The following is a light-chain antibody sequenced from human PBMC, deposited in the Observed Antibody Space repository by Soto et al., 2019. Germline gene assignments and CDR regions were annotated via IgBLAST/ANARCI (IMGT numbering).Light chain of an antibody. CDR2: KVS. Sequence: DVVMTQSPLSLPVTLGQPASISCRSSQSLVYSDGNTYLNWFHQRPGQSPRRLIYKVSNGDSGVPDRFSGSGSGTDFTLKISRVEAEDVGVYYCIQGTYWPRLTFGGGTKVEIK. CDR1: QSLVYSDGNTY. J-gene: IGKJ4*01. CDR3: IQGTYWPRLT. V-gene: IGKV2-30*01.